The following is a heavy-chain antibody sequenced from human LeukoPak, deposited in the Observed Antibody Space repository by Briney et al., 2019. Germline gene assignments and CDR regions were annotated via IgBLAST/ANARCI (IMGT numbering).Heavy chain of an antibody. CDR2: IYYSGST. V-gene: IGHV4-59*01. D-gene: IGHD1-26*01. J-gene: IGHJ3*02. Sequence: SETPSLTCTVSGGSISSYYWSWIRQPPGKGLEWIGYIYYSGSTNYNPSLKSRVTISVDTSKNQISLKLSSVTAADTAVYYCAREGATTDDDAFDIWGQGTMVTVSS. CDR3: AREGATTDDDAFDI. CDR1: GGSISSYY.